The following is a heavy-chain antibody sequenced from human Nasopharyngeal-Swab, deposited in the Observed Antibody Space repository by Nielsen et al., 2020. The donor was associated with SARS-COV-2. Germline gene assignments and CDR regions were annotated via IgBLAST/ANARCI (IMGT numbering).Heavy chain of an antibody. Sequence: GGSLRLSCAASGFTFSTYAMSWVRQAPGKGLEWVSSVSGNGAYTYYADSVKGRFTISRDNFKNTMSLQMNSLRPEDTAVYYCHSGAGDGVGFDQWGQGTLVTVSS. D-gene: IGHD2-21*01. CDR3: HSGAGDGVGFDQ. CDR1: GFTFSTYA. V-gene: IGHV3-23*01. J-gene: IGHJ4*02. CDR2: VSGNGAYT.